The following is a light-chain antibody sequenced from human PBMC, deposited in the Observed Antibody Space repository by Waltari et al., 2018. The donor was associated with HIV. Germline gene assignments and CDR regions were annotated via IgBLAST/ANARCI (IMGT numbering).Light chain of an antibody. V-gene: IGLV2-14*03. CDR3: CSYTSSDTWV. Sequence: QSALTQPASVSGSPGQSVTVSCSGSGKDLGAYDYVSWFQQNPDKAPQLIIFDVSKRPSGISDRLSASKSGNTASLTISGLQPEDEADYFCCSYTSSDTWVFGGGTKVTVL. J-gene: IGLJ3*02. CDR1: GKDLGAYDY. CDR2: DVS.